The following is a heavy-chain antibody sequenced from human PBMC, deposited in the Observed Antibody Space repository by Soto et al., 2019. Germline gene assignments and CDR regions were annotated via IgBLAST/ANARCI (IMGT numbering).Heavy chain of an antibody. CDR1: GGSFSGYD. D-gene: IGHD5-12*01. Sequence: SETLSLTCAVYGGSFSGYDWSWIRQPPGKGLEWVGYTYYNGNTNYNPSLKSRVTISIDTSKNQFSLTVNSVTAADTAVYFCAKSRGRPNWFDPWGQGTLVTVSS. J-gene: IGHJ5*02. CDR3: AKSRGRPNWFDP. CDR2: TYYNGNT. V-gene: IGHV4-34*11.